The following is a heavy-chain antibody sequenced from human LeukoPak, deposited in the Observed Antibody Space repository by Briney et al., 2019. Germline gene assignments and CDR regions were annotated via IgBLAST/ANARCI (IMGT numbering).Heavy chain of an antibody. Sequence: GGSLRLACAASGFTFSSYSMNSVRQAPGKGLEWVSYISSSSSTVYYADSVRGRFTISRDNAKNSLYLQMNSLRAEDTAVYYCASIIWDTAMVDWGQGTLVTVSS. V-gene: IGHV3-48*01. CDR2: ISSSSSTV. J-gene: IGHJ4*02. D-gene: IGHD5-18*01. CDR3: ASIIWDTAMVD. CDR1: GFTFSSYS.